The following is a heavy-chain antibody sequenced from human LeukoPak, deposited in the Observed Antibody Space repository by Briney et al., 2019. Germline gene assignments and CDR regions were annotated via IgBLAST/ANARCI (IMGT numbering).Heavy chain of an antibody. CDR2: IYYSGST. Sequence: PSETLSLTCTVSGGSISSYYWSWIRQPPGKGLGWIGYIYYSGSTNYNPSLKSRVTISVDTSKNQFSLKLSSVTAADTAVYYCASGHYDSSGYVDDYWGQGTLVTVSS. D-gene: IGHD3-22*01. CDR3: ASGHYDSSGYVDDY. J-gene: IGHJ4*02. CDR1: GGSISSYY. V-gene: IGHV4-59*01.